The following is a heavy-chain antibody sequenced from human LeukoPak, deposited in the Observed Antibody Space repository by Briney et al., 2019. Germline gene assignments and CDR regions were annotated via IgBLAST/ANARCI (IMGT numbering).Heavy chain of an antibody. CDR3: ARLWGTREKSIDY. CDR2: MNPNSGNT. D-gene: IGHD3-16*01. V-gene: IGHV1-8*01. J-gene: IGHJ4*02. Sequence: ASVKVSCKASGYTFTSYDINWVRQATGQGLEWMGWMNPNSGNTGYAQKFQGRVTMTRNTSISTAYMELGSLRSEDTAVYYCARLWGTREKSIDYWGQGTLVTVSS. CDR1: GYTFTSYD.